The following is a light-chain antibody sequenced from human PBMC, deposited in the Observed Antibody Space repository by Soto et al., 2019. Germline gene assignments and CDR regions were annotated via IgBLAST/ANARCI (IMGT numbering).Light chain of an antibody. CDR2: DAS. V-gene: IGKV1-5*01. Sequence: DIQMTQSPSTLSSSVGDIVTITCRASQSISSWLAWYQQKSGKAPKLLISDASSLKSGVPSRFSGSGSATEFTLTISSLQPDDFATYYCQQYNSYSRTFGQGTKVDIK. CDR3: QQYNSYSRT. J-gene: IGKJ1*01. CDR1: QSISSW.